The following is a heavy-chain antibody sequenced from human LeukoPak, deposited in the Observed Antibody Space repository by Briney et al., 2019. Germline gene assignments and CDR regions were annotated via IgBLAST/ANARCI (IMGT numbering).Heavy chain of an antibody. CDR1: GYTFTSYD. V-gene: IGHV1-8*01. J-gene: IGHJ4*02. D-gene: IGHD6-19*01. CDR3: ARGFDGIAVAGPDY. Sequence: ASVKVSCKASGYTFTSYDINWVRQATGQGLEWMGWMNPNSGNTGYAQKFQGRVTMTRNTSIGTAYMELSSLRSEDTAVYYCARGFDGIAVAGPDYWGQGTLVTVSS. CDR2: MNPNSGNT.